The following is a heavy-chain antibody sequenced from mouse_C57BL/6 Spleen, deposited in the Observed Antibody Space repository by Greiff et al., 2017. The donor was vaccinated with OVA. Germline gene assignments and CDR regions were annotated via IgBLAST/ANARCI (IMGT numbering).Heavy chain of an antibody. CDR1: GFTFSDYY. D-gene: IGHD3-3*01. CDR3: ARDGGWLYFDY. Sequence: EVMLVESEGGLVQPGSSMKLSCTASGFTFSDYYMAWVRQVPEKGLEWVANINYDGSSTYYLDSLKSRFIISRDNAKNILYLQMSSLKSEDTATYYCARDGGWLYFDYWGQGTTLTVSS. CDR2: INYDGSST. V-gene: IGHV5-16*01. J-gene: IGHJ2*01.